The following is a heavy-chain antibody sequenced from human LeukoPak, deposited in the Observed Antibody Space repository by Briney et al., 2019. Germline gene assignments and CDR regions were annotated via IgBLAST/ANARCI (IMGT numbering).Heavy chain of an antibody. CDR2: IYPGDSDT. CDR3: ARRAGDGNNYRDAFDI. J-gene: IGHJ3*02. V-gene: IGHV5-51*01. Sequence: GESLKISCKGSGYIFTSYWIGWVRQLPGKGLEWTGIIYPGDSDTTYSPSFQGQVTISVDKSISAAYLQWSSLKASDTAMYYCARRAGDGNNYRDAFDIWGQGTMVIVSS. D-gene: IGHD5-24*01. CDR1: GYIFTSYW.